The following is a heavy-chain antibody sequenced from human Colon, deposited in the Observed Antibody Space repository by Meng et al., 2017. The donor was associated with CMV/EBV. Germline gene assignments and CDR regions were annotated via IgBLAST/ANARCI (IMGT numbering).Heavy chain of an antibody. CDR1: GDSVSSGRYY. D-gene: IGHD3-9*01. Sequence: SGDSVSSGRYYWTWVRQPPGKGLEWIAYIYHTGTTKYNPSLESRVTMSVDTSKNQFSLKLTSVTAADTAVYYRARGHDILSSIWLDPWGQGTLVTVSS. CDR3: ARGHDILSSIWLDP. V-gene: IGHV4-61*01. CDR2: IYHTGTT. J-gene: IGHJ5*02.